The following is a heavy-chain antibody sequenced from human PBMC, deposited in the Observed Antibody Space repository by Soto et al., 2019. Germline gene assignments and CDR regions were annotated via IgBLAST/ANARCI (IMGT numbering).Heavy chain of an antibody. V-gene: IGHV3-30*18. CDR1: GFTFSNYG. J-gene: IGHJ4*02. D-gene: IGHD3-16*01. CDR3: AKGPAGGDTHRSADY. CDR2: IRNDGSNE. Sequence: RGSLRLSCAASGFTFSNYGMHWVRQAPGKGLEWVAVIRNDGSNEYYADSVKGRFTISRDNPKHTLYLQMNSLRAEDTAVYYCAKGPAGGDTHRSADYWGQGALVTVSS.